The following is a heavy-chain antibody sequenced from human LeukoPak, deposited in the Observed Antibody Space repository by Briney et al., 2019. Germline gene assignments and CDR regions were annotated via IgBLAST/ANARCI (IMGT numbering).Heavy chain of an antibody. J-gene: IGHJ4*02. CDR3: AREGARDLPFDY. D-gene: IGHD3-16*01. CDR2: ISSSSSYI. V-gene: IGHV3-21*01. CDR1: GFTFSSYS. Sequence: GGSLRLSCAASGFTFSSYSMNWVRQAPGKGLEWVSSISSSSSYIYYADSVKGRFTISRDNAKNSLYLQMNSLRAEDTAVYYCAREGARDLPFDYWGQGTLVTVSS.